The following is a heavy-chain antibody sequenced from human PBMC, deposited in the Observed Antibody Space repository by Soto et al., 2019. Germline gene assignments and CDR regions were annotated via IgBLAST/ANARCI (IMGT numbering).Heavy chain of an antibody. CDR2: IIPTFGTA. Sequence: QVQLVQSGADVKKPGSSVKVSCKASGGTFSSYAISWVRQAPGQGLEWMGGIIPTFGTANYAQKFQGRVTITADESTSTAYMELSSQRSEDTAVYYCARDQQPDDILTGYDDWGQGTLVTVSS. CDR1: GGTFSSYA. CDR3: ARDQQPDDILTGYDD. D-gene: IGHD3-9*01. J-gene: IGHJ4*02. V-gene: IGHV1-69*12.